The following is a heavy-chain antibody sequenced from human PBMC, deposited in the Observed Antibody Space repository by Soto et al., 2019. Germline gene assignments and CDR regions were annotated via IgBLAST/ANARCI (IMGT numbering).Heavy chain of an antibody. D-gene: IGHD6-19*01. Sequence: SVKVSCKASGGTFSSYAISWVRQAPGQGLEWMGGIIPIFGTANYAQKFRGRVTITADESTSTAYMELSSLRSEDTAVYYCARVPSVARGPFDYWGQGTLVTVSS. CDR3: ARVPSVARGPFDY. CDR1: GGTFSSYA. CDR2: IIPIFGTA. J-gene: IGHJ4*02. V-gene: IGHV1-69*13.